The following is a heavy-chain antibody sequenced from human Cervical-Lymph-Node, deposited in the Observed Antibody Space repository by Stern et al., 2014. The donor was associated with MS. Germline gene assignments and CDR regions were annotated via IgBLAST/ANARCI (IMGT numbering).Heavy chain of an antibody. CDR1: GGSISSSGYY. CDR2: IPDSGST. V-gene: IGHV4-61*02. CDR3: ATTRWDLFTWNWFDP. J-gene: IGHJ5*02. Sequence: VQLVESGPGLVKPSQTLSLTCTVSGGSISSSGYYWSWIRQPADKGLEWIGRIPDSGSTYYNPSLKSRVTISMDTAQNQFSLKLTPVTAADTAVYYCATTRWDLFTWNWFDPWGQGTLVTVSS. D-gene: IGHD1-26*01.